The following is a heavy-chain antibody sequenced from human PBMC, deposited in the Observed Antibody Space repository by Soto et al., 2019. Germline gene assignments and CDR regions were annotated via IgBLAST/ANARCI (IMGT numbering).Heavy chain of an antibody. Sequence: GGSLRLSCAVSGFICSSYDMSWVRQAPGKGLEWVSTILVGGSTHYEDSVKGRFTISRDTSKNTVYLQMNSLTAGDTAFYYCAKATATSGGAFEIYGQGTMVTVSS. V-gene: IGHV3-23*01. J-gene: IGHJ3*02. D-gene: IGHD1-1*01. CDR3: AKATATSGGAFEI. CDR1: GFICSSYD. CDR2: ILVGGST.